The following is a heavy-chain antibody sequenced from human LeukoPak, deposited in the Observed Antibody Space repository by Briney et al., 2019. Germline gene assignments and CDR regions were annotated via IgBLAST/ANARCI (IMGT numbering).Heavy chain of an antibody. D-gene: IGHD3-10*01. V-gene: IGHV3-23*01. J-gene: IGHJ5*02. Sequence: GGSVRLSCAASGFAFSRYAMSWVRQAPGKGLEWVSAISGSGGSTYYADSVKGRFTISRDNSKNTLYLQMNSLRAEDTAVYYCAKPFMVRGARSWFDPWGQGTLVTVSS. CDR1: GFAFSRYA. CDR2: ISGSGGST. CDR3: AKPFMVRGARSWFDP.